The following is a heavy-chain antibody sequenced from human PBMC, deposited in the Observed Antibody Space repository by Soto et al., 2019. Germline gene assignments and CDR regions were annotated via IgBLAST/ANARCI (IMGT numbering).Heavy chain of an antibody. J-gene: IGHJ4*01. CDR1: GFAFRSYG. V-gene: IGHV3-33*01. Sequence: GGSLRLSCAASGFAFRSYGMHWVRQAPGKGLEWVAIVYYDGSNKYYADSVKGRFTISKDNSKNTLYLQMNSLRAGDTAVYYCAVHRGGWPTGFIDYWGHGTLVTVSS. D-gene: IGHD6-19*01. CDR2: VYYDGSNK. CDR3: AVHRGGWPTGFIDY.